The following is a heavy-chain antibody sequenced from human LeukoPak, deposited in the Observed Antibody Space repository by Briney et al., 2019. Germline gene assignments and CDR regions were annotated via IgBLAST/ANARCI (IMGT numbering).Heavy chain of an antibody. CDR3: AKDLDFWSGYPYFDY. CDR1: GFTFSASG. D-gene: IGHD3-3*01. CDR2: ISGSGGST. J-gene: IGHJ4*02. Sequence: PGGSLRLSCAASGFTFSASGMHWVRQTPGKGLEWVSAISGSGGSTYYADSVKGRFTISRDNSKNTLYLQMNSLRAEDTAVYYCAKDLDFWSGYPYFDYWGQGTLVTVSS. V-gene: IGHV3-23*01.